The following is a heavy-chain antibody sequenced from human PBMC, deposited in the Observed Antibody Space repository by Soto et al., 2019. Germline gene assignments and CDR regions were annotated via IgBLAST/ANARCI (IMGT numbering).Heavy chain of an antibody. J-gene: IGHJ4*01. V-gene: IGHV1-18*04. D-gene: IGHD4-17*01. Sequence: GSSVMVSWKASGYTFWNHGLRWVRRSSGRSHERMGGISGYNGNTNYAQKSQGRETMTTDTSTNTAYMELRSLRFEETALYYCASRAVQVRDFGGPLDCWG. CDR1: GYTFWNHG. CDR2: ISGYNGNT. CDR3: ASRAVQVRDFGGPLDC.